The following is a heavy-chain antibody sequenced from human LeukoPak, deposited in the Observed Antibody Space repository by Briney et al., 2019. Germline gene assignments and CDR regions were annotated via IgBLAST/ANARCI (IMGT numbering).Heavy chain of an antibody. D-gene: IGHD6-19*01. Sequence: ASVKVSCKASGYTFTSYDINWVRQATGQGLEWMGWMNPNSGNTGYAQKFQGRVTMTRNTSISTAYMELSSLRSEDTAVYYCAIKISSGWYRGDAFDIWGQGTMVTVSS. V-gene: IGHV1-8*01. J-gene: IGHJ3*02. CDR3: AIKISSGWYRGDAFDI. CDR2: MNPNSGNT. CDR1: GYTFTSYD.